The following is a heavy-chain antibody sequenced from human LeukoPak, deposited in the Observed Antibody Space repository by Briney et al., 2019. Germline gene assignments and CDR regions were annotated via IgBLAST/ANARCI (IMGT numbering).Heavy chain of an antibody. CDR1: GFTFSSYA. CDR3: ARDGVVVVAATLFDY. Sequence: QSGGSLRLSCAASGFTFSSYAMHWVRQAPGKGLEWVAVISYDGSNKYYADSVKGRFTISRDNSKNTLYLQMNSLRAEDTAVYYCARDGVVVVAATLFDYWGQGTLVTVSS. D-gene: IGHD2-15*01. J-gene: IGHJ4*02. V-gene: IGHV3-30-3*01. CDR2: ISYDGSNK.